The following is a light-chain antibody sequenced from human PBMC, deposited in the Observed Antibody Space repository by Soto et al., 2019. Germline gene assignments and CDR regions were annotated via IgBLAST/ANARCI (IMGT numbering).Light chain of an antibody. CDR3: QQPSNWPLFT. Sequence: EIVLTQSPATLSLSPGERATLSCRASQSVSSYLAWYQQKPGQAPRLLIYDASNWATCIPATFSGSGSGTNIPLTISTPEHEDVTVNYCQQPSNWPLFTVGPGPKVDIK. V-gene: IGKV3-11*01. J-gene: IGKJ3*01. CDR1: QSVSSY. CDR2: DAS.